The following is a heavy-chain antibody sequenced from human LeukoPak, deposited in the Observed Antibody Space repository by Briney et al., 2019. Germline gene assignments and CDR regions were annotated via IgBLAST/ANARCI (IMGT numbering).Heavy chain of an antibody. J-gene: IGHJ4*02. V-gene: IGHV3-11*04. Sequence: GGSLRLSCAASGFTFSDYYMSWIRQAPGKGLEWVSYISSSGSTIYYADSLKGRFTISRDNAKNSLYLQMKSLRAEDTSVYYCARGYYNFWSGYRAEYYFDYWGQGTLVTVSS. CDR3: ARGYYNFWSGYRAEYYFDY. CDR2: ISSSGSTI. D-gene: IGHD3-3*01. CDR1: GFTFSDYY.